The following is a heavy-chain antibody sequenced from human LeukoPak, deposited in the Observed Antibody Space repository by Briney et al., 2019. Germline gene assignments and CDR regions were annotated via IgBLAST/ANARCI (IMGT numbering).Heavy chain of an antibody. CDR3: ARAAFFLTIVGATRRNYFDY. Sequence: SETLSLTCAVYGGSFSGYYWSWIRQPPGKGLEWIGEINHSGSTNYNPSLKSRVTISVDTSKNQLSLRLSSVTAADTAVYYCARAAFFLTIVGATRRNYFDYWGQGTLVTVSS. V-gene: IGHV4-34*01. J-gene: IGHJ4*02. CDR2: INHSGST. D-gene: IGHD1-26*01. CDR1: GGSFSGYY.